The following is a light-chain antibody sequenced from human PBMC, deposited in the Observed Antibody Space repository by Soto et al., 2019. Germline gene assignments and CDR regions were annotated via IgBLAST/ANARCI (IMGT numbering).Light chain of an antibody. CDR3: CSYAGSYTLV. J-gene: IGLJ2*01. V-gene: IGLV2-11*01. CDR1: NSDVGAYNY. Sequence: QPVLTQPRSVSGSPGQSVTISCTGTNSDVGAYNYVSWYQQHPGKAPKLMIFDVDKRPSGVPDRFSGSKSGYTASLTISGLQAEDEADYYCCSYAGSYTLVFGGGTKLTVL. CDR2: DVD.